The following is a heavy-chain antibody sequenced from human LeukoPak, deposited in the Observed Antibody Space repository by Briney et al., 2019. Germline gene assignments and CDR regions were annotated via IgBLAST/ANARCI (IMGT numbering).Heavy chain of an antibody. CDR1: GYTFTSYG. D-gene: IGHD2-21*02. CDR3: ARWGSLEGDPQNNWFDP. Sequence: ASVKVSCKASGYTFTSYGISWVRQAPGQGLEWMGIINPSGGSTSYAQKFQGRVTMTRDMSTSTVYMELSSLRSEDTAVYYCARWGSLEGDPQNNWFDPWGQGTLVTVSS. CDR2: INPSGGST. J-gene: IGHJ5*02. V-gene: IGHV1-46*01.